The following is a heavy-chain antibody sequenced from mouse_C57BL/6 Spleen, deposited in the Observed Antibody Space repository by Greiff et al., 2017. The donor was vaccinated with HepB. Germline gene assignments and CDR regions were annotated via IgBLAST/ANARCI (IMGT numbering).Heavy chain of an antibody. J-gene: IGHJ4*01. Sequence: QVQLKQSGAELVRPGASVTLSCKASGYTFTDYEMHWVKQTPVHGLEWIGAIDPETGGTAYKQKFKGKAILTADKSSSTAYMELRSLTSEDSAVYYCTRGGDCYILYALDYWGQGTSVTVSS. V-gene: IGHV1-15*01. CDR2: IDPETGGT. CDR1: GYTFTDYE. CDR3: TRGGDCYILYALDY. D-gene: IGHD1-1*01.